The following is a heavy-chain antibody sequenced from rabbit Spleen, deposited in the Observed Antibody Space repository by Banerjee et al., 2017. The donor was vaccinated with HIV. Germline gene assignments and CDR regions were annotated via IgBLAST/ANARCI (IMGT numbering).Heavy chain of an antibody. CDR3: ARAIVPWLGLTRLDL. D-gene: IGHD4-1*01. CDR1: GFDFSSSYY. CDR2: IAGSSSGCT. V-gene: IGHV1S45*01. Sequence: QEQLVESGGGLVQPEGSLTLTCKASGFDFSSSYYMCWVRQAPGKGLEWISCIAGSSSGCTYSATWAKGRFTCSKTSSTTVTLQMTSLTAADTATYFCARAIVPWLGLTRLDLWGPGTLVTVS. J-gene: IGHJ3*01.